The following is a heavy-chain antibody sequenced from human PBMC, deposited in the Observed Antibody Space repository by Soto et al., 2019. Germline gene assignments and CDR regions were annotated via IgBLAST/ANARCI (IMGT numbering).Heavy chain of an antibody. CDR1: GFTFSGSA. V-gene: IGHV3-73*01. J-gene: IGHJ5*02. CDR2: IRSKANSYAT. D-gene: IGHD3-3*01. CDR3: TRQVLRFLEWLSPNNWFDP. Sequence: GGSLRLSCAASGFTFSGSAMHWVRQASGKGLEWVGRIRSKANSYATAYAASVKGRFTISRDDSKNTAYPQMNSLKTEDTAVYYCTRQVLRFLEWLSPNNWFDPWGQGTLVTVSS.